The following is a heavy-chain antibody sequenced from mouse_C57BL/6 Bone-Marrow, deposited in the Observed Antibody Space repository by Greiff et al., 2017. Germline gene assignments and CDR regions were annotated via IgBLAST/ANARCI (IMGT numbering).Heavy chain of an antibody. J-gene: IGHJ3*01. CDR1: GFTFSDYG. Sequence: EVQLVESGGGLVKPGGSLKLSCAASGFTFSDYGMHWVRQAPEKGLEWVAYISSGSSTIYYADTVKGRFTISRDNAKNTLFLQMTSLRSEDTAMYYCARDSPYYYGSSWFAYWGQGTLVTVSA. CDR2: ISSGSSTI. V-gene: IGHV5-17*01. CDR3: ARDSPYYYGSSWFAY. D-gene: IGHD1-1*01.